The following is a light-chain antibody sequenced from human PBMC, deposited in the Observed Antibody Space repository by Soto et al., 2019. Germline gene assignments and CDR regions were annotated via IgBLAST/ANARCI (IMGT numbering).Light chain of an antibody. Sequence: DIQMTQSPSTLSASVGDRVTITCRASQSISSWLAWYQQKPGKAPKILIYKASSLESGVPSRFSGNGSGTEFTLTISSLQPDDFATYYCQQYNSFPTFGQGTKVEIK. CDR2: KAS. J-gene: IGKJ1*01. CDR1: QSISSW. V-gene: IGKV1-5*03. CDR3: QQYNSFPT.